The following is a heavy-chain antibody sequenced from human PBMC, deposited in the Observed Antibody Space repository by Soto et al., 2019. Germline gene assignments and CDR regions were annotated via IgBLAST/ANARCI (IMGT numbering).Heavy chain of an antibody. V-gene: IGHV1-69*13. Sequence: ASVKVSCKASADTFSSYAISWVRLAPGQGLDWMGGIIPFFNTSNYAQKFRGRVTITADESTSTAYMELSSLRSEDTAMYYCARESAYGGNPLAFDYWGQGTLVTVSS. CDR3: ARESAYGGNPLAFDY. D-gene: IGHD1-26*01. CDR2: IIPFFNTS. J-gene: IGHJ4*02. CDR1: ADTFSSYA.